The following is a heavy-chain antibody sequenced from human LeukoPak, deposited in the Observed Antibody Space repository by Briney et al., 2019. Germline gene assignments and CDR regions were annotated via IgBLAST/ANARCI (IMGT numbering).Heavy chain of an antibody. CDR3: ARDHNYGGNSYFDY. Sequence: ASVKVSCKAPGYTFTSYGISWVRQAPGQGLEWMGWISAYNGNTNYAQKLQGRVTMTTDTSTSTAYMELRSLRSDDTAVYYCARDHNYGGNSYFDYWGQGTLVTVSS. CDR2: ISAYNGNT. J-gene: IGHJ4*02. CDR1: GYTFTSYG. V-gene: IGHV1-18*01. D-gene: IGHD4-23*01.